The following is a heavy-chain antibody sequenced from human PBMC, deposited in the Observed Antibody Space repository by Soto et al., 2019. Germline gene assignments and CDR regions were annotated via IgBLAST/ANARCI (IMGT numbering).Heavy chain of an antibody. Sequence: ASVKVSCKASGYTFTSYGISWVRQAPGQGLEWMGWISAYNGNTNYAQKLQGRVTMTRDTSTTTVYMELSSLKSEDTAVYYCARVGYYYDSSGYYYLFDPWGQGTLVTVSS. J-gene: IGHJ5*02. CDR1: GYTFTSYG. V-gene: IGHV1-18*01. CDR3: ARVGYYYDSSGYYYLFDP. D-gene: IGHD3-22*01. CDR2: ISAYNGNT.